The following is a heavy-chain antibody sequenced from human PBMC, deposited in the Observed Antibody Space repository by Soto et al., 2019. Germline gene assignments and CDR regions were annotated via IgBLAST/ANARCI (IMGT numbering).Heavy chain of an antibody. Sequence: ASVKVSCKTSGYTFTNYAINWVRQAPGQGLQWMGWISAYSGDTKYAQRFQDRLTVTTDPSTTTASMELRSLRSDDTAVYYCARDGRAFSIFGETMDVWGQGTTVTVSS. CDR3: ARDGRAFSIFGETMDV. V-gene: IGHV1-18*01. CDR1: GYTFTNYA. D-gene: IGHD3-3*01. J-gene: IGHJ6*02. CDR2: ISAYSGDT.